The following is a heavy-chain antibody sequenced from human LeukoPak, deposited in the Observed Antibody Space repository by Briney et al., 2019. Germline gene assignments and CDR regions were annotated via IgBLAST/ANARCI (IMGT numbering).Heavy chain of an antibody. CDR3: AKDRYCSSTNCPYDY. CDR1: GFTPSDYT. CDR2: ISVSDDST. D-gene: IGHD2-2*01. V-gene: IGHV3-23*01. J-gene: IGHJ4*02. Sequence: PGGSLRLSCAASGFTPSDYTMNWVRQAPGKGLEWVSGISVSDDSTYYADSVKGRFTMSRDNSNNMLYLQMNSLRAEDTAVYYCAKDRYCSSTNCPYDYWGQGTLVTVSS.